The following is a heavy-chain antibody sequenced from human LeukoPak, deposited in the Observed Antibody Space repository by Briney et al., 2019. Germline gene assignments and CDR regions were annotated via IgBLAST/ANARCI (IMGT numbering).Heavy chain of an antibody. D-gene: IGHD3-10*01. CDR2: IKQDGSEK. CDR1: GFTFSSYW. CDR3: ARGDGSDYYGSGSYGFDY. J-gene: IGHJ4*02. V-gene: IGHV3-7*01. Sequence: GGSLRLSCAASGFTFSSYWMSWVRQAPGKGLEWVANIKQDGSEKYYVDSVKGRFTISRDNAKNSLYLQMNSLRAEDTAVYYCARGDGSDYYGSGSYGFDYWGQGTLVTVSS.